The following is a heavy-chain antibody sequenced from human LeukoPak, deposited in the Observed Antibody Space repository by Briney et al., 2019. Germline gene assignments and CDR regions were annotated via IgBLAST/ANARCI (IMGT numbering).Heavy chain of an antibody. Sequence: SETLSLTCTVSGGSISSGSYYWSWIRQPAGKGLEWIGYIYYSGSTNYNPSLKSRVTISVDTSKNQFSLKLSSVTAADTAVYYCAMIDYGGKGYWGQGTLVTVSS. CDR1: GGSISSGSYY. D-gene: IGHD4-23*01. CDR3: AMIDYGGKGY. CDR2: IYYSGST. J-gene: IGHJ4*02. V-gene: IGHV4-61*10.